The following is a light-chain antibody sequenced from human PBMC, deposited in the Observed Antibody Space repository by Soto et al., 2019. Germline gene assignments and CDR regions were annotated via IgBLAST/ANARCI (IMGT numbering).Light chain of an antibody. Sequence: DIQMTQSPSSLCASVGDRVTITCRASQSISSYLNWYQQKPGKAPKLLIYAASSLQSGVPSRFSGSGSGTDFTLTISRLEPEDFAVYYCQQYGVSPWTFGQGTKVDIK. V-gene: IGKV1-39*01. CDR1: QSISSY. J-gene: IGKJ1*01. CDR2: AAS. CDR3: QQYGVSPWT.